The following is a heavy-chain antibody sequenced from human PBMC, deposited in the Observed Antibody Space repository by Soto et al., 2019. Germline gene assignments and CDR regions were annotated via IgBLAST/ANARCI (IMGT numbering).Heavy chain of an antibody. CDR1: GFTFRSYV. CDR3: TRWGTTGGLDV. CDR2: TSYDGSNK. D-gene: IGHD3-16*01. Sequence: QVQLVESGGGVVQPGTSLRLSCVGSGFTFRSYVIHWVRQAPGKGLEWVALTSYDGSNKYYDDSVKGRFTISRDNSRNTVDLQMDCLSLEDTALYYCTRWGTTGGLDVWGQGTLVSVSS. V-gene: IGHV3-30*19. J-gene: IGHJ4*02.